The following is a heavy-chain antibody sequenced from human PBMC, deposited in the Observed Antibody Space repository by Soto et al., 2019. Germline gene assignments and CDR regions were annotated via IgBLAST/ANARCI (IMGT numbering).Heavy chain of an antibody. V-gene: IGHV4-30-4*01. CDR1: GGSISSGDYY. CDR2: IYYSGST. Sequence: QVQLQESGPGLVKPSQTLSLTCTVSGGSISSGDYYWSWIRQPPGKGLEWIGYIYYSGSTYYNPSLKSRVTISVDTSKNQFSLKLSSVTAADTAVYYCARVVPSDDILTGAIYYFDYWGQGTLVTVSS. D-gene: IGHD3-9*01. CDR3: ARVVPSDDILTGAIYYFDY. J-gene: IGHJ4*02.